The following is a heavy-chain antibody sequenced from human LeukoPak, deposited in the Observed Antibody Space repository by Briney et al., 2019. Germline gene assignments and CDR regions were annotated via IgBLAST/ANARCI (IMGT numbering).Heavy chain of an antibody. CDR1: GYSISSGYY. CDR2: IYHSGST. V-gene: IGHV4-38-2*02. J-gene: IGHJ3*02. Sequence: PSETLSLTCTVSGYSISSGYYWGWIRQPPGKGLEWIGSIYHSGSTYYNPSLKSRVTISVDTSKNQFSLKLSSVTAADTAVYYCARDEAFDIWGQGTMVTVSS. CDR3: ARDEAFDI.